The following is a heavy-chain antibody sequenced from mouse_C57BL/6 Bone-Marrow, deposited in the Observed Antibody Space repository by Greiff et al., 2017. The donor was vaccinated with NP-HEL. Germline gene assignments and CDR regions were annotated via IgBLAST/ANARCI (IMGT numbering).Heavy chain of an antibody. CDR3: AKGDYYGSRWFAY. CDR2: IWRGGST. D-gene: IGHD1-1*01. V-gene: IGHV2-5*01. CDR1: GFSLTSYG. Sequence: VQLQQSGPGLVQPSQSLSITCTVSGFSLTSYGVHWVRQSPGKGLEWLGVIWRGGSTDYNAAFMSRLSITKDNSKSQVFFKMNSLQADDTAIYYCAKGDYYGSRWFAYWGQGTLVTVSA. J-gene: IGHJ3*01.